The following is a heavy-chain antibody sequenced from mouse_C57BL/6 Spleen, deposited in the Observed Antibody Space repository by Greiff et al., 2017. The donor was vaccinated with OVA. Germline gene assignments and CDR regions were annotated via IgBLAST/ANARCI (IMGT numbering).Heavy chain of an antibody. CDR2: INPNNGGT. CDR1: GYTFTDYN. D-gene: IGHD1-1*01. V-gene: IGHV1-22*01. Sequence: VQLKESGPELVKPGASVKMSCKASGYTFTDYNMHWVKQSHGKSLEWIGYINPNNGGTSYNQKFKGKATLTVNKSSSTAYMELRSLTSEDSAVYYCASDYGYAMDYWGQGTSVTVSS. CDR3: ASDYGYAMDY. J-gene: IGHJ4*01.